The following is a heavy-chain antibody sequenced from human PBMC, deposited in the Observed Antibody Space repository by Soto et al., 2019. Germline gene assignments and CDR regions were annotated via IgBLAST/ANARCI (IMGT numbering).Heavy chain of an antibody. CDR3: ARGDCSGGSCYSVDI. Sequence: SETLSLTCAVYGGPFSGYYWTWIRQPPGTGLEWIGEINHSGSTNYNPSLKSRVTISVDTSKNQFSLKLSSVTAADTAVYYCARGDCSGGSCYSVDIWGQGTMVTVSS. V-gene: IGHV4-34*01. CDR2: INHSGST. J-gene: IGHJ3*02. CDR1: GGPFSGYY. D-gene: IGHD2-15*01.